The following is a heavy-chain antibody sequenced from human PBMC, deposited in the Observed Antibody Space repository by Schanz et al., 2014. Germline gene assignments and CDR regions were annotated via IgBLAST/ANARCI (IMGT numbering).Heavy chain of an antibody. CDR3: AKGMGYCSGGTCYDYYYYGLDV. J-gene: IGHJ6*02. CDR2: IYASGAT. V-gene: IGHV3-66*01. CDR1: GFTVSSDH. D-gene: IGHD2-15*01. Sequence: EVQLLESGGGLVQPGGSLGLSCVVSGFTVSSDHMSWVRQAPGKGLEWVSTIYASGATYYADSVKGRFTISRDNAKNSLYLQMNSLRAEDTAVFYCAKGMGYCSGGTCYDYYYYGLDVCGQGTTVTVSS.